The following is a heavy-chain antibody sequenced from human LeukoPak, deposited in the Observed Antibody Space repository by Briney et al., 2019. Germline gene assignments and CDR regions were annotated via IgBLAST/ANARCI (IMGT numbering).Heavy chain of an antibody. V-gene: IGHV1-69*04. Sequence: ASVKVSCKASGGTFSSYAISWLRQPPGQGLEWMGRIIPIFGIANYAQKFQVRVTITADKSTSTAYMELSRLRSEDTAVYYCARGVRPTHCSSTSCYAPNWFDPWGQGTLVTVSS. CDR3: ARGVRPTHCSSTSCYAPNWFDP. D-gene: IGHD2-2*01. CDR1: GGTFSSYA. CDR2: IIPIFGIA. J-gene: IGHJ5*02.